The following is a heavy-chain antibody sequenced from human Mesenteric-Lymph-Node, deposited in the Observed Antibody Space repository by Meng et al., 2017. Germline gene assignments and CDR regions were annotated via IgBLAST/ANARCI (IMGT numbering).Heavy chain of an antibody. J-gene: IGHJ6*02. D-gene: IGHD4-17*01. Sequence: SETLSLTCNVSGGPIETYYWSWIRQPPGKGLEWIGHVYYSGSTDYNPSLKSRVTMSVDASKNQFSLKLSSVTAADTAVYYCARDSSVYGDYGNYYYYGMDVWGQGTMVTVSS. V-gene: IGHV4-59*12. CDR2: VYYSGST. CDR3: ARDSSVYGDYGNYYYYGMDV. CDR1: GGPIETYY.